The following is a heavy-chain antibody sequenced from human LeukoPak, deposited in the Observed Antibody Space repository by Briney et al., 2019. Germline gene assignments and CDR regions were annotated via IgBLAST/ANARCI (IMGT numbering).Heavy chain of an antibody. CDR2: ISHSGST. V-gene: IGHV4-38-2*02. J-gene: IGHJ5*02. D-gene: IGHD1-14*01. CDR1: GYSISSGYY. CDR3: ARVTSRLGWFDP. Sequence: SETLSLTCTVSGYSISSGYYWGWIRQPPGKGLEWIGSISHSGSTYYNPSRKSRVTISVDTSKNQFSLKLRSVTAADTAVYYCARVTSRLGWFDPWGQGTLVTVSS.